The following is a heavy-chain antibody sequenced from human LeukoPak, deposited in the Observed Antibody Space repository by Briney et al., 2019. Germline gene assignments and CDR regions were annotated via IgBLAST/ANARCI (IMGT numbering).Heavy chain of an antibody. CDR2: INYSGST. V-gene: IGHV4-30-4*01. CDR3: ARVYTYGHHMDH. J-gene: IGHJ4*02. D-gene: IGHD5-18*01. CDR1: GGTISSGDYY. Sequence: PSETLSLTCTVSGGTISSGDYYWSWLRQPPGQGLEWIGYINYSGSTYYNPSLKSRVSISVDTSKNQFSLKLSSVTAADTAVYYCARVYTYGHHMDHWGQGTLVTVSS.